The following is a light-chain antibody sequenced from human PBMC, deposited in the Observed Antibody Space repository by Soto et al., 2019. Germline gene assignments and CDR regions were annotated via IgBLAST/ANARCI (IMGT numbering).Light chain of an antibody. J-gene: IGLJ1*01. CDR3: LLWDGSAYV. CDR1: TGAVTKGFS. V-gene: IGLV7-43*01. Sequence: QSVVTQQPSLTVSPGDTVTLTCASSTGAVTKGFSPNWLQQRPGQPPRALIYSINKTHSWTPARFSGSLLGGKAALTLSGVQPEDEAVYYCLLWDGSAYVFGTGTKVTVL. CDR2: SIN.